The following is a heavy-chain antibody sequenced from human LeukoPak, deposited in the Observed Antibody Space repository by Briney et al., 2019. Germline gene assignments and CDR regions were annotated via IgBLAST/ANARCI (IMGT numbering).Heavy chain of an antibody. Sequence: GGSLRLSCSGSGFTFSDYAMFWVRQAPGKGLEYVSAIMSNGRSTYLADTVKDRSTISRDNSKNMLYLQMSSLRPEDTAVYYCVKAKYYSWSDGSSFDCWGQGTLVTVSS. D-gene: IGHD1-1*01. CDR1: GFTFSDYA. V-gene: IGHV3-64D*06. CDR3: VKAKYYSWSDGSSFDC. CDR2: IMSNGRST. J-gene: IGHJ4*02.